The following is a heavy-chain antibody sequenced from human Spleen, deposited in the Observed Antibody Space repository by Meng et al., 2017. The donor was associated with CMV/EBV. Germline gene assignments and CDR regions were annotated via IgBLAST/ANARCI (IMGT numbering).Heavy chain of an antibody. CDR1: GFTFTSYE. V-gene: IGHV3-48*03. D-gene: IGHD6-13*01. Sequence: GGSLRLSCAASGFTFTSYEMNWVRQAPGKGLEWVSYISSSGNTIYYADSVKGRFTISRDNAKNSLYLQMNSLRAEDTAVYYCATELAAGYWGQGALVTVSS. CDR3: ATELAAGY. J-gene: IGHJ4*02. CDR2: ISSSGNTI.